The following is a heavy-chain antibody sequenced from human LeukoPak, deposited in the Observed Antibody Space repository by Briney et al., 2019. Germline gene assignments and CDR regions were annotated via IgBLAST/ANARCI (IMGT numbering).Heavy chain of an antibody. V-gene: IGHV1-2*02. CDR2: INPNSGGT. Sequence: GASVKVSCKASGYTFTGYYMHWVRQAPGQGLEWMGWINPNSGGTNYAQKFQGRVTMTRDTSISTAYMELSRLRSDDTAVYYCARAGHSSSWAIDYWGQGTLVTVSS. D-gene: IGHD6-13*01. J-gene: IGHJ4*02. CDR3: ARAGHSSSWAIDY. CDR1: GYTFTGYY.